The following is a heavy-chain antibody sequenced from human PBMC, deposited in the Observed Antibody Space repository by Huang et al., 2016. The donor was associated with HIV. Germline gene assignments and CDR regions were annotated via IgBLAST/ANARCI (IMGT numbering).Heavy chain of an antibody. Sequence: QVQLVQSGAAVKKPGTSVKVSCKTSGYTFSSHALHWLRQAPGQRPEWMGWINGGNGDTKYSQKFQGRVTITSDTSANIGYMELNSLLSEDTAVYYCARDPLDIRRHFDFWGQGSLVTVSS. CDR3: ARDPLDIRRHFDF. J-gene: IGHJ4*02. CDR1: GYTFSSHA. D-gene: IGHD3-3*01. V-gene: IGHV1-3*01. CDR2: INGGNGDT.